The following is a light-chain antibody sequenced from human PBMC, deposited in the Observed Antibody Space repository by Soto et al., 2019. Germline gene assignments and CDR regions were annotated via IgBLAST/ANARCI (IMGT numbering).Light chain of an antibody. CDR3: QSYDISLSGSV. CDR1: SSNIGAGYD. V-gene: IGLV1-40*01. Sequence: QSVLTQPPSVSEAPGQRVTISCTGSSSNIGAGYDVHWYQQLPGTAPKLLIYGNSNRPSGGPDRFSGSKSGTSASLAITGLQAEDEADYYCQSYDISLSGSVFGGGTKLTVL. CDR2: GNS. J-gene: IGLJ2*01.